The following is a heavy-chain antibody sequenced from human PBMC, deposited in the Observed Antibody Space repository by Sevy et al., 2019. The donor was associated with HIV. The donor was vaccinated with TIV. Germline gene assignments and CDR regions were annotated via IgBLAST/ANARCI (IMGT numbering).Heavy chain of an antibody. CDR1: GFIFSSYE. J-gene: IGHJ6*02. CDR3: ARDTITYYYDSSGYYTSGYGMDV. V-gene: IGHV3-48*03. D-gene: IGHD3-22*01. CDR2: ISSSGSSR. Sequence: GGSLRLSCTASGFIFSSYEMNWVRQAPGKGLEWVSYISSSGSSRNYADSVKGRFTIARDNAKNSVYLQMNSLRAEDTAVYYCARDTITYYYDSSGYYTSGYGMDVWGQGTTVTVSS.